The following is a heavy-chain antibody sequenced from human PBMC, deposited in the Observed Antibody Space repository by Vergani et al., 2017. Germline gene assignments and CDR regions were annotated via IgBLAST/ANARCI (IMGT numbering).Heavy chain of an antibody. D-gene: IGHD3-16*01. V-gene: IGHV4-38-2*02. CDR1: GYSLSRGYY. CDR3: ARQFWVSQGVGAFET. Sequence: QVQLQESGPGLVKPSETLSLTCSVSGYSLSRGYYWGWIRQPPGKGLEWIATGLHSGSAYYNPSLRRRFTISVETAKNQFSLRLRTLTAADTAVYYCARQFWVSQGVGAFETWGRGTEVAVSS. CDR2: GLHSGSA. J-gene: IGHJ3*02.